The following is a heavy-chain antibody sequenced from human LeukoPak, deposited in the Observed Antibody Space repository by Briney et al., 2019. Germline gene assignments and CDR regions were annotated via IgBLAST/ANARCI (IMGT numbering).Heavy chain of an antibody. CDR2: IYSGGST. J-gene: IGHJ3*02. D-gene: IGHD7-27*01. CDR3: AREKINWGSRGAFDI. Sequence: PGGSLRLSCAASGFTVSSNYMSWVRQAPGKGLEWVSVIYSGGSTYYADSVKGRFTISRHNSKNTLYLQMNSLRAEDTAVYYCAREKINWGSRGAFDIRGQGTMVTVSS. V-gene: IGHV3-53*04. CDR1: GFTVSSNY.